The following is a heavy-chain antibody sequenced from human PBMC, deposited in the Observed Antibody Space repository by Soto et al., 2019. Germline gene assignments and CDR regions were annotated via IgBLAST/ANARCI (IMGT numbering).Heavy chain of an antibody. CDR1: GYTFTDSH. CDR2: INPKSGDT. CDR3: EXDXXXYXXXPPEGAGL. J-gene: IGHJ4*02. V-gene: IGHV1-2*02. Sequence: QVQLVQSGTELRKPGASVKVSCKASGYTFTDSHIHWVRQXSGQGLXWLGWINPKSGDTYYTKKFQGRITMTRDTSISTAYMDLTDLTSDDTXXYYCEXDXXXYXXXPPEGAGLWGQGTLVTVSS.